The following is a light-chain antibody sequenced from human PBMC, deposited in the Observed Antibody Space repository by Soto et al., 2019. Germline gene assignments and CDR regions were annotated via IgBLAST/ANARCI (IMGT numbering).Light chain of an antibody. Sequence: DIVLTQSPGTLSLSPGERATLSCRASQGFTSSYLAWYQQKPGQAPRLLIYGVSSRATGISDRFSGSRSGTDFTLTISRLEPEDFAVYYCQQYGSSPRTFGQGTKVEIK. J-gene: IGKJ1*01. V-gene: IGKV3-20*01. CDR1: QGFTSSY. CDR2: GVS. CDR3: QQYGSSPRT.